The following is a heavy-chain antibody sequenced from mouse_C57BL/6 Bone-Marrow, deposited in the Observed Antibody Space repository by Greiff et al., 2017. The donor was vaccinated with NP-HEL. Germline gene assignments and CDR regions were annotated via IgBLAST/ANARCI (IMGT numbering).Heavy chain of an antibody. J-gene: IGHJ2*01. CDR3: AREMGYYDYYY. Sequence: QVQLKESGAELVRPGTSVKVSCKASGYAFTNYLIEWVKQRPGQGLEWIGVINPGSGGTNYNEKFKSKATLTVDKSSSTAYMQLSSLTSEDSAVYYCAREMGYYDYYYWGQGTTLTVSS. CDR2: INPGSGGT. CDR1: GYAFTNYL. V-gene: IGHV1-54*01. D-gene: IGHD2-4*01.